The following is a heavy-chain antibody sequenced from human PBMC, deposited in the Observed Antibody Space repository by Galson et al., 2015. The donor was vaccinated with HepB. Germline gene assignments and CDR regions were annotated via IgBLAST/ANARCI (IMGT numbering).Heavy chain of an antibody. D-gene: IGHD4-11*01. CDR1: GYTFTGYY. CDR3: ARALFPTVTEGKGLYGMDV. J-gene: IGHJ6*02. Sequence: SVKVSCKASGYTFTGYYMHWVRQAPGQGLEWMGWINPNSGGTNYAQKFQGRVTMTRDTSISTAYMELSRLRSDDTAVYYCARALFPTVTEGKGLYGMDVWGQGTTVTVSS. CDR2: INPNSGGT. V-gene: IGHV1-2*02.